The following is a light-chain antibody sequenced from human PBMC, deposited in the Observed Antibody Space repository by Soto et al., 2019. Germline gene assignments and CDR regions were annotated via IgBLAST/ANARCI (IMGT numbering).Light chain of an antibody. CDR1: SSDVGAYNY. V-gene: IGLV2-14*01. Sequence: QSALTQPRSVSGSPGQSVTISCTGTSSDVGAYNYVSWYQQHPGKAPKLMIYEVSYRPSGVSNRFSGSKSGNTASLTISGLQAEDEADYYCSSYTSSSTWVFGGGTKLTVL. CDR3: SSYTSSSTWV. J-gene: IGLJ3*02. CDR2: EVS.